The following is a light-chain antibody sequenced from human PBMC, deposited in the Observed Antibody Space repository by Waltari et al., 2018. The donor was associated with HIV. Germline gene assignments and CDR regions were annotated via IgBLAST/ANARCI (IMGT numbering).Light chain of an antibody. CDR3: QSYDSGLSVV. J-gene: IGLJ3*02. CDR1: SSNIGAGFD. CDR2: GDT. Sequence: QSVLTQPPSVSGAPGQRVTISCTGNSSNIGAGFDVHGYQQVPETAPKLLIDGDTNRPSGVPDLFSGSKSGTSASLAITGLQAEDEADYYCQSYDSGLSVVFGGGTKLTVL. V-gene: IGLV1-40*01.